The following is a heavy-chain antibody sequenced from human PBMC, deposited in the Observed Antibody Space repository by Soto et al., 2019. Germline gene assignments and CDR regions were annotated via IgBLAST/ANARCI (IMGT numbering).Heavy chain of an antibody. J-gene: IGHJ4*02. CDR3: ARVDDYYDSSGYFDY. CDR2: IYYSGST. Sequence: QVQLQESGPGLVKPSETLSLTCTVSGGSISSYYWSWIRQPPGKGLEWIGYIYYSGSTNYNPSLKSRVTISVDTSKNQFSLKLSYVTAADTAVYYCARVDDYYDSSGYFDYWGQGTLVTVSS. CDR1: GGSISSYY. V-gene: IGHV4-59*01. D-gene: IGHD3-22*01.